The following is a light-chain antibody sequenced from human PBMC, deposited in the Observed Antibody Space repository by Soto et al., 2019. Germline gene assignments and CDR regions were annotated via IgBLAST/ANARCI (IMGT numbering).Light chain of an antibody. Sequence: QSVLTQPASVSASPGQSITIPCTGTSSDVGSYNLVSWFQKHPGKVPKLLIYEGTKRPSGLSDRFSGSKSGNTASLTISGLQAEDEADYFCSSYTTNKTLLFGGGTKLTVL. J-gene: IGLJ2*01. CDR3: SSYTTNKTLL. CDR2: EGT. CDR1: SSDVGSYNL. V-gene: IGLV2-14*02.